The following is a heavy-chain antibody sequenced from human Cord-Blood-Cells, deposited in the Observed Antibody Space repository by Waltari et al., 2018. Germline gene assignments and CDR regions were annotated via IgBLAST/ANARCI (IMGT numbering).Heavy chain of an antibody. CDR3: ARDRGSSSPFDY. V-gene: IGHV4-61*01. CDR1: GGSVSRGRYY. J-gene: IGHJ4*02. D-gene: IGHD6-6*01. Sequence: QVQLQESGPGLVKPSETMSLTCTVSGGSVSRGRYYWSWLRQPPGKGLEWIGYIYYSGSTNYNPSLKSRVTISVDTSKNQFSLKLSSVTAADTAVYYCARDRGSSSPFDYWGQGTLVTVSS. CDR2: IYYSGST.